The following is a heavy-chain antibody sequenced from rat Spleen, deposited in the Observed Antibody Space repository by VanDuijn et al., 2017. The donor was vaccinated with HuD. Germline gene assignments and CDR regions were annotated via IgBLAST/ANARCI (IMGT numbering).Heavy chain of an antibody. D-gene: IGHD1-7*01. CDR1: GFTFSSYD. CDR3: AKTYYGYEGWGHWFAY. Sequence: EVQLVESDGGLVQPGRSLKLSCAASGFTFSSYDMAWVRQAPTKGLDWVASISPSGRNTYYRDSVKGRFTISRDNAKSTLNLKMDSLRSEDTATYYCAKTYYGYEGWGHWFAYWGQGTLVTVSS. V-gene: IGHV5S23*01. J-gene: IGHJ3*01. CDR2: ISPSGRNT.